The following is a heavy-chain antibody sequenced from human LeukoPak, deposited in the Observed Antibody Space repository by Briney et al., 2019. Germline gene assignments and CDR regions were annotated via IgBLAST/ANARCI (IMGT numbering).Heavy chain of an antibody. D-gene: IGHD1-14*01. CDR3: AKVTETRSSVYYFDD. V-gene: IGHV3-23*01. J-gene: IGHJ4*02. Sequence: GVTLRLFYAVSRFIFSRYAMSWVRQARGKWLEWVSAIRGSGGSTSYADSVEGRFTISRDKSKNTLYLHMNSLRAEDTAVYYCAKVTETRSSVYYFDDWGQGTLVTVSS. CDR1: RFIFSRYA. CDR2: IRGSGGST.